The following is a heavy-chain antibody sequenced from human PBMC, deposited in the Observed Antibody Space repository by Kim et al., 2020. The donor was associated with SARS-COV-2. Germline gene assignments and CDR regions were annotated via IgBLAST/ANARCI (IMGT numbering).Heavy chain of an antibody. CDR2: ISWNSGSI. CDR1: GFTFDDYA. V-gene: IGHV3-9*01. D-gene: IGHD1-26*01. J-gene: IGHJ4*02. CDR3: AKDKSVGATPYYFDY. Sequence: GGSLRLSCAASGFTFDDYAMHWVRQAPGKGLEWVSGISWNSGSIGYADSVKGRFTISRDNAKNSLYLQMNSLRDEDTALYYCAKDKSVGATPYYFDYWGQGTLVTVSS.